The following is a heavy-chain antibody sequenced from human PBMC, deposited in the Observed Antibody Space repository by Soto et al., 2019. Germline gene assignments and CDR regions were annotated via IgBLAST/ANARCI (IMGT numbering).Heavy chain of an antibody. D-gene: IGHD3-10*01. CDR1: GGSISSYY. CDR3: ARDGVWPYYYGSGSSRWFDP. Sequence: SETLSLTCTVSGGSISSYYWSWIRQPAGKGLEWIGRIYTSGSTNYNPSLKSRVTMSVDTSKNRFSLKLSSVTAADTAVYYCARDGVWPYYYGSGSSRWFDPWGQGTLVTVSS. J-gene: IGHJ5*02. CDR2: IYTSGST. V-gene: IGHV4-4*07.